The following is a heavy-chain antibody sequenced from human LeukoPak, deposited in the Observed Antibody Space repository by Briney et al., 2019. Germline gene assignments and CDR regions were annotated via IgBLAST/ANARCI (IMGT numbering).Heavy chain of an antibody. CDR2: INPSGGST. J-gene: IGHJ4*02. CDR1: GYTFTGYY. V-gene: IGHV1-46*01. D-gene: IGHD5-24*01. Sequence: ASVKVSCKASGYTFTGYYMHWVGQAPGQGLEWMGIINPSGGSTSYAQKFRGRVTMTRDMSTSTVYMELSSLRSEDTAGYYCARVAVGYNGVNPLFDYWGQGTLVTVSS. CDR3: ARVAVGYNGVNPLFDY.